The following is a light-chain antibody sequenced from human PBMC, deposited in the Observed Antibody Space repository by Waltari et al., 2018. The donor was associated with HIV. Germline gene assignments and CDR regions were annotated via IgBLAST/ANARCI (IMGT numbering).Light chain of an antibody. V-gene: IGLV1-47*01. Sequence: QAVLTQTPSASASPGQKITISCSGSDSNVGSHYSYWYHQFPGRAPKLLLYKNNQRSSGVPDRFSGSKSGTSASLTISGLRSEDEGTYFCGAWDDNLRGLFGAGTKLTVL. CDR3: GAWDDNLRGL. J-gene: IGLJ2*01. CDR1: DSNVGSHY. CDR2: KNN.